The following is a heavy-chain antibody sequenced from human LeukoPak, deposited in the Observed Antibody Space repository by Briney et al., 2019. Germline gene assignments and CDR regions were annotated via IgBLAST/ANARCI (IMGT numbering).Heavy chain of an antibody. Sequence: PGGSLRLSCAASGFTFSSYAMSWVRQAPGKGLEWVSAISGSGGSTYYADSVKCRFTISRDNSKNTLYLQMNSLRAEDTAVYYCAKGEGSGWGFDPWGQGTLVTVSS. J-gene: IGHJ5*02. D-gene: IGHD6-19*01. CDR3: AKGEGSGWGFDP. CDR1: GFTFSSYA. V-gene: IGHV3-23*01. CDR2: ISGSGGST.